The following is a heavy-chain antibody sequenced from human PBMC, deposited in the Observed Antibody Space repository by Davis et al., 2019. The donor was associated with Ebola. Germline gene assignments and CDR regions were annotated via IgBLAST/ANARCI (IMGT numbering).Heavy chain of an antibody. Sequence: SETLSLTCTVSGASIRSHYWSWIRQPPGKGLEWISYIYYTGTTNFNPFLKSRVTLSVHTSENKFSLKLSSVTAADTAVYYCARQESQLHRYYFDSWGQGTLVTVSS. J-gene: IGHJ4*02. CDR1: GASIRSHY. D-gene: IGHD4-23*01. CDR2: IYYTGTT. CDR3: ARQESQLHRYYFDS. V-gene: IGHV4-59*08.